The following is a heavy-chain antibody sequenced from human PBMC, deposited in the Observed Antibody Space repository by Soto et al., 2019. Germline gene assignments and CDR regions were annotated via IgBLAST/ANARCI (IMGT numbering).Heavy chain of an antibody. CDR1: GGTFSSYT. Sequence: QVQLVQSGAEVKKPGSSVKVSCKASGGTFSSYTISWVRQAPGQGLEWMGRIIPILGIANYAQKFQGRVTITADKSTSTAYMELSSLRSEDTAVYYCARDLGPYYYYGKDVWGQGTTVTVSS. J-gene: IGHJ6*02. D-gene: IGHD3-16*01. CDR2: IIPILGIA. CDR3: ARDLGPYYYYGKDV. V-gene: IGHV1-69*08.